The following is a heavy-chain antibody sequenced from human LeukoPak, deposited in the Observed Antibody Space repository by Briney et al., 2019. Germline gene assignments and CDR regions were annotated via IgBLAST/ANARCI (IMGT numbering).Heavy chain of an antibody. D-gene: IGHD5-24*01. V-gene: IGHV3-48*04. J-gene: IGHJ3*02. CDR1: GFAFNIYS. CDR3: VRDGREGFDI. Sequence: GGSLRLSCVASGFAFNIYSMNWVRQAPGKGLEWVSYITYDSSTIYYGDSVKGRFTISRDNVKNSLYLQVSSLRAEDTAVYYCVRDGREGFDIWGHGTLVIVSS. CDR2: ITYDSSTI.